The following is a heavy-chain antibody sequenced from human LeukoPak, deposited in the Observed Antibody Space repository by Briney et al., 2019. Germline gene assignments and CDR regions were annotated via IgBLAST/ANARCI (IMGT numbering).Heavy chain of an antibody. CDR1: GFTFSSYS. Sequence: SGGSLRLSCAASGFTFSSYSMNWVRQAPGKGLEWVSSISSSSSYIYYADSVKGRFTISRDNAENSLYLQMNSLRAEDTAVYYCARDRGGRTGLDDWGQGTLVTVSS. J-gene: IGHJ4*02. CDR3: ARDRGGRTGLDD. D-gene: IGHD2-15*01. CDR2: ISSSSSYI. V-gene: IGHV3-21*01.